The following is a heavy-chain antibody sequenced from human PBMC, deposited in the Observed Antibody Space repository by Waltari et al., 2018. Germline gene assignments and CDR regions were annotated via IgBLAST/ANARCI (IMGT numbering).Heavy chain of an antibody. CDR1: GGSISSGSYY. CDR3: ARVNCWSGYLSGQMDV. Sequence: QVQLQESGPGLVKPSQTLSLTCTVSGGSISSGSYYWSWIRQPAGKGLEWIGRIYTSGSTNYNPSLKSRVTISVDTSKNQFSLKLSSVTAADTAVYYWARVNCWSGYLSGQMDVWGKGTTVTVSS. CDR2: IYTSGST. D-gene: IGHD3-3*01. J-gene: IGHJ6*04. V-gene: IGHV4-61*02.